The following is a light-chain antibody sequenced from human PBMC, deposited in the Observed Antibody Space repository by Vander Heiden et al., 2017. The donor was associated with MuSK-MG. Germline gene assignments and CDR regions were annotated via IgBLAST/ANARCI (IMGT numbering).Light chain of an antibody. Sequence: EIVLTQSPGTLSLSPGERATLSCRASQSVSSSYLAWYQQKPGQAPRLLIYCASSRATRIPDRFSGSGSGTAFTLTISRLEPEDFAVSYCQQDGSSPITFGGGTKVEIK. CDR2: CAS. CDR3: QQDGSSPIT. J-gene: IGKJ4*01. CDR1: QSVSSSY. V-gene: IGKV3-20*01.